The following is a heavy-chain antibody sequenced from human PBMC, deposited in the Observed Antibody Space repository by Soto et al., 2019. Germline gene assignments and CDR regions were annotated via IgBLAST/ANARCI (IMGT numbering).Heavy chain of an antibody. V-gene: IGHV4-34*02. CDR1: GGSFSGYF. Sequence: QLHQQQWGAGLLKPSETLSLTCAVYGGSFSGYFWNWIRQTPGKGLEWIGKVNHNGRNNYNPSLKSRGTISLDMSKNQITLKLTSVTAADTAVYYCARGGSSDWQVAFDFWGLGTMVTVSS. CDR3: ARGGSSDWQVAFDF. J-gene: IGHJ3*01. CDR2: VNHNGRN. D-gene: IGHD6-19*01.